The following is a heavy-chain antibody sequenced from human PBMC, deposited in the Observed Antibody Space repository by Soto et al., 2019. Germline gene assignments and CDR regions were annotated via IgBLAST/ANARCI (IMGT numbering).Heavy chain of an antibody. CDR1: GYTFSSYD. D-gene: IGHD3-16*01. CDR3: AKDLSLGDVWGFDY. CDR2: ISGSGGST. V-gene: IGHV3-23*01. J-gene: IGHJ4*02. Sequence: EVQLLESGGGLVQPGGSLRLSCAASGYTFSSYDMSWVRQAPGKGLAWVSAISGSGGSTYYADSVKGRFTISRDNSKNTLYLQMNSLRAEDTAVYYCAKDLSLGDVWGFDYWGQGTLVTVSS.